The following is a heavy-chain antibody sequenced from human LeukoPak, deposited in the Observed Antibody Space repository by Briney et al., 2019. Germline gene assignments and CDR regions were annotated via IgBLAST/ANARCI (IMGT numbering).Heavy chain of an antibody. Sequence: SETLSLTCTVSGSSISSGYYWGWIRQPPGKGLEWIGNIYHSGSTYYNPSLKSRVTISVDTSENQFSLKVNSVTAADTAVYYCARDGEVLSSSWFWFDPWGQGTLVTVSS. CDR3: ARDGEVLSSSWFWFDP. CDR2: IYHSGST. V-gene: IGHV4-38-2*02. J-gene: IGHJ5*02. D-gene: IGHD6-13*01. CDR1: GSSISSGYY.